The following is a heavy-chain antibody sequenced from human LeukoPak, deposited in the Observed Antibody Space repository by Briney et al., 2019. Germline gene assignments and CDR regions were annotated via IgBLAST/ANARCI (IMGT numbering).Heavy chain of an antibody. Sequence: GSLRLSCAASGFTFSSYAMHWVRQAPDKGLEWVTFIRYDGSNKYYADSVKGRFTISRDNSKNTLYLQMNSLRAEDTAVYYCAKVGILTGYFLEWFDPWGQGTLVTVSS. CDR3: AKVGILTGYFLEWFDP. CDR2: IRYDGSNK. CDR1: GFTFSSYA. V-gene: IGHV3-30*02. J-gene: IGHJ5*02. D-gene: IGHD3-9*01.